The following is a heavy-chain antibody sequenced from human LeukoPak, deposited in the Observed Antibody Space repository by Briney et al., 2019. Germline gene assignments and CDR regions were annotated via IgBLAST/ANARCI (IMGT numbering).Heavy chain of an antibody. D-gene: IGHD6-19*01. CDR1: GYTFTSYD. CDR3: TRGGPVAGTHKYFQH. Sequence: ASVTVSCKASGYTFTSYDINWVRQAAGQGLEGMGWMNPNNGNTDYAQKFQGRVTLTRNTSISTAYMELSSLRSEDTAVYYCTRGGPVAGTHKYFQHWGQGTLVTVSS. V-gene: IGHV1-8*01. J-gene: IGHJ1*01. CDR2: MNPNNGNT.